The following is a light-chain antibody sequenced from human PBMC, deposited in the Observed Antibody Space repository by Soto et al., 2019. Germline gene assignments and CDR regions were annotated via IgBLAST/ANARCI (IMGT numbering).Light chain of an antibody. Sequence: DIVMTQSPLSLPVTPGEPASISCSSSQSLLHSNGYTYLDWYLQKPGQSPQVLIYLGSNRASGVPDRFSGRGSGTDFTLKISRVEAEDVGVYHCMQALQTPYTFGQGTKLEIK. V-gene: IGKV2-28*01. CDR1: QSLLHSNGYTY. CDR3: MQALQTPYT. CDR2: LGS. J-gene: IGKJ2*01.